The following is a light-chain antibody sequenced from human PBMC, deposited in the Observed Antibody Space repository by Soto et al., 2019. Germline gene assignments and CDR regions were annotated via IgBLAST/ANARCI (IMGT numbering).Light chain of an antibody. J-gene: IGLJ1*01. CDR2: EGS. CDR1: SSDVGSYNL. V-gene: IGLV2-23*01. Sequence: QSALTQPASVSGSPGQSITISCTGTSSDVGSYNLVSWYQQHPDKAPTLMISEGSKRPSGVSNRFSGSKSGNTASLTISGLQAEDEADYYCCSYAGSNTYVFGTGTKLTVL. CDR3: CSYAGSNTYV.